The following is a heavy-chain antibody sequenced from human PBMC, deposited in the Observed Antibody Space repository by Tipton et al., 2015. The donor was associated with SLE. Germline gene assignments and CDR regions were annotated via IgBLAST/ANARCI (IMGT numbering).Heavy chain of an antibody. CDR3: SRLGIVIVPAATYYYGMDV. J-gene: IGHJ6*02. Sequence: TLSLTCAVSGDSITRGSYYWAWIRQPPGKGLEWIGSFFYSGSTYYNPSLKSRVGISVDTSKNQLSLKLTSVTAADTAIYYCSRLGIVIVPAATYYYGMDVWGQGTTVTVSS. CDR2: FFYSGST. CDR1: GDSITRGSYY. V-gene: IGHV4-39*07. D-gene: IGHD2-2*01.